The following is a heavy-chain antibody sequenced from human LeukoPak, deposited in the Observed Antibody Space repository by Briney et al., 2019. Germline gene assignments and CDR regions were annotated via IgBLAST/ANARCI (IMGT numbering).Heavy chain of an antibody. V-gene: IGHV4-61*02. CDR1: GGSISSGSYY. CDR3: ARASEDYYYYYMDV. D-gene: IGHD1-14*01. CDR2: IYTSGST. J-gene: IGHJ6*03. Sequence: TLSLTCTVSGGSISSGSYYWNWIRQPAGKGLEWIGRIYTSGSTNYNPSLKSRVTISVDTSKNQFSLKLSSVTAADTAVYYCARASEDYYYYYMDVWGKGTTVTIPS.